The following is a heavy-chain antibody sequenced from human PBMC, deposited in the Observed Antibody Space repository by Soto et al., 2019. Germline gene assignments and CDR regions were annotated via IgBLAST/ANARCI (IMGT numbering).Heavy chain of an antibody. J-gene: IGHJ6*02. V-gene: IGHV3-66*01. CDR1: GFTVSSKY. CDR2: IQSGGPT. CDR3: ARYIPGVRYYGMDV. Sequence: PGGSLRLSCAASGFTVSSKYMSWVRQAPGKGLELVSLIQSGGPTYYADSVKGRFTISRDNSGNTLFLEMYSLRAEDTVVYYCARYIPGVRYYGMDVWGQGTTVTVSS. D-gene: IGHD2-2*01.